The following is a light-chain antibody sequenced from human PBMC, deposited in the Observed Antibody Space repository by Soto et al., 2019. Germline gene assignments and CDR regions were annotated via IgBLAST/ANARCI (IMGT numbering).Light chain of an antibody. V-gene: IGKV3-15*01. CDR3: QQYNNWPMT. CDR1: QSVSSY. CDR2: GAS. J-gene: IGKJ5*01. Sequence: EIMMTQSAATLSVSPGERATLSCGASQSVSSYLAWYQQKPGQAPRLLIYGASTRATGIPARFSGSGYGPEFTLTISSLQSEDFAIYYRQQYNNWPMTFGQGTRLEIK.